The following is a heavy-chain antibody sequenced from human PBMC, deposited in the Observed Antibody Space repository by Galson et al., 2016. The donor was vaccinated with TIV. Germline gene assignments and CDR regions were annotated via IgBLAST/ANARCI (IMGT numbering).Heavy chain of an antibody. J-gene: IGHJ6*02. CDR2: IWYDGSKE. CDR3: ARYSATENPGKNYYYYSGMNV. CDR1: GFTFSRYG. D-gene: IGHD5-12*01. V-gene: IGHV3-33*01. Sequence: SLRLSCAASGFTFSRYGMHWVRQVPGKGLEWVAVIWYDGSKEYYVDSVKGRFTISRDNSKSRLYLQMNSLRADDMGVYYCARYSATENPGKNYYYYSGMNVWGQGTTVTVSS.